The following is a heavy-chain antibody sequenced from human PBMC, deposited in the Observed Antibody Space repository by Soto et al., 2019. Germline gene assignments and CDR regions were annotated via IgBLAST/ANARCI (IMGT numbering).Heavy chain of an antibody. CDR3: AREPDSSGLYYFDY. V-gene: IGHV3-30-3*01. CDR2: ISYDGSNK. D-gene: IGHD3-22*01. Sequence: VQLVESGGGVVQPGRSLRLSCAASGFTFSSYAMHWVRQAPGKGLEWVAVISYDGSNKYYADSVKGRFTISRDNSKNTLYLQMNSLRAEDTAVYYCAREPDSSGLYYFDYWGQGTLVTVSS. CDR1: GFTFSSYA. J-gene: IGHJ4*02.